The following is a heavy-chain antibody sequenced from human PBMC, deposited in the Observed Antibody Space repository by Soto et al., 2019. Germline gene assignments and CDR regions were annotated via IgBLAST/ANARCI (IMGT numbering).Heavy chain of an antibody. J-gene: IGHJ6*02. Sequence: QVQLVESGGGVVQPGRSLRLSCAASGFTFSSYGMHWVRQAPGKGLEWVAVIWYDGSNKYYADSVKGRFTTSRDNSKNTLYLQMNRRRAEDTAVYYCARDETDGSGSYYYYYYGMDVWGQGTTVTVSS. CDR1: GFTFSSYG. CDR3: ARDETDGSGSYYYYYYGMDV. CDR2: IWYDGSNK. D-gene: IGHD3-10*01. V-gene: IGHV3-33*01.